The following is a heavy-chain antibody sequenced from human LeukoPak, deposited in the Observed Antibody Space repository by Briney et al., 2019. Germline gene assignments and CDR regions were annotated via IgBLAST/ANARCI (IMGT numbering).Heavy chain of an antibody. CDR2: IYSSGST. J-gene: IGHJ5*02. CDR1: GASISSGSNY. CDR3: ARELRTLYYYDSSGYSSSRPGGSFDP. V-gene: IGHV4-39*07. Sequence: PSETLSLTCSVSGASISSGSNYWGWIRQPPGKTLEWIGSIYSSGSTYYNPSLKSRVIIIIDTPKNHFSLTLSSVTAADTAVYYCARELRTLYYYDSSGYSSSRPGGSFDPWGQGTLVTVSS. D-gene: IGHD3-22*01.